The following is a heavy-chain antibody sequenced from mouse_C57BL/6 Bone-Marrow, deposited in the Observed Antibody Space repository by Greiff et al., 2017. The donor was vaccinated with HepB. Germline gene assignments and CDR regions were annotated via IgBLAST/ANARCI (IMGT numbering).Heavy chain of an antibody. CDR2: ILPGSGST. Sequence: QVQLQQSGAELMKPGASVKLSCKATGYTFTGYWIEWVKQRPGHGLEWIGEILPGSGSTNYNEKFKGKATFTADTSSNTAYMQLSSLTTEDSAIDYCRSHYDYDVRWYFDVWGTGTTVTVSS. V-gene: IGHV1-9*01. D-gene: IGHD2-4*01. J-gene: IGHJ1*03. CDR1: GYTFTGYW. CDR3: RSHYDYDVRWYFDV.